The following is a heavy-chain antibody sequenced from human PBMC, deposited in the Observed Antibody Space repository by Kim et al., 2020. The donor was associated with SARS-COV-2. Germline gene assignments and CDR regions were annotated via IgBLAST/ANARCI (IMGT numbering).Heavy chain of an antibody. D-gene: IGHD2-15*01. Sequence: GGSLRLSCAASGFTFSSYGMHWVRQVPGKGLEWVAVISYDGSNKYYADSVKGRFTISRDNSKNTLYLQMNSLRAEDTAVYYWVRGLAVVVPAILDYWGQG. CDR3: VRGLAVVVPAILDY. J-gene: IGHJ4*02. CDR2: ISYDGSNK. V-gene: IGHV3-33*05. CDR1: GFTFSSYG.